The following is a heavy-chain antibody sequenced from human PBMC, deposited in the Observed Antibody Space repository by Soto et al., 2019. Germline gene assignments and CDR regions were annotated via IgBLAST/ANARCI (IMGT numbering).Heavy chain of an antibody. CDR2: MSYDGSNE. CDR3: AKDGSHNLDY. Sequence: QVQLVESGGGVVQPGRSLRLSCAASGFTFSPYAMHWVRQAPGKGLEGVALMSYDGSNEYYADYVKGRFTISRDNSKNTLYLQMNSLRAEDTAVYYGAKDGSHNLDYWGQGTLVTVSS. CDR1: GFTFSPYA. D-gene: IGHD1-26*01. J-gene: IGHJ4*02. V-gene: IGHV3-30*18.